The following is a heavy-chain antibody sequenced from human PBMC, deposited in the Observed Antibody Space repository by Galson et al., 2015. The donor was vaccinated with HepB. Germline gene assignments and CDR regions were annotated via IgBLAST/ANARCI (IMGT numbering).Heavy chain of an antibody. J-gene: IGHJ5*02. CDR3: ARDRNQLLSIGWFDP. V-gene: IGHV3-11*01. CDR2: ISSSGSTI. CDR1: GFTFSDYY. D-gene: IGHD2-2*01. Sequence: SLRLSCAASGFTFSDYYMSWIRQAPGKGLEWVSYISSSGSTIYYADSVKGRFTISRDNAKNSLYLQMNSLRAEDTAVYYCARDRNQLLSIGWFDPWGQGTLVTVSS.